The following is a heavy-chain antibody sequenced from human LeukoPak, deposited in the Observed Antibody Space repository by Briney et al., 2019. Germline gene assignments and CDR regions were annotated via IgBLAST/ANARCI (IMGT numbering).Heavy chain of an antibody. Sequence: GESQKISCKGSGYSFTSYWIGWVRQMPGKGLEWMGIIYPGDSDTRYSPSFQGQVTISADKSICTAYLQWSSLKASDTAMYYCARTAYYYDSSGYWGHYYYGMDVWGQGTTVTVSS. CDR2: IYPGDSDT. J-gene: IGHJ6*02. D-gene: IGHD3-22*01. CDR1: GYSFTSYW. CDR3: ARTAYYYDSSGYWGHYYYGMDV. V-gene: IGHV5-51*01.